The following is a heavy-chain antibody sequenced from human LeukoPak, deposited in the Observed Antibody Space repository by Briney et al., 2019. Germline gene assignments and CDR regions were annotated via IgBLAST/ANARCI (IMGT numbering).Heavy chain of an antibody. V-gene: IGHV4-31*03. D-gene: IGHD3-22*01. CDR2: IYYSGST. Sequence: SETLSLTCTVSGGSISSGGYYWSWIRQHPGKGLEWIGYIYYSGSTYYNPSLKSRVTISVDTSKNQFSLKLSSVTAADTAVYYCARDNVDYYDSSGQSYYFDYWGQGTLVTVSS. CDR1: GGSISSGGYY. CDR3: ARDNVDYYDSSGQSYYFDY. J-gene: IGHJ4*02.